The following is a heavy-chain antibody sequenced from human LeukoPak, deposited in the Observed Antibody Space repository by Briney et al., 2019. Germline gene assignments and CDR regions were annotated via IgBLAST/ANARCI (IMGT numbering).Heavy chain of an antibody. CDR2: ISAYNGNT. CDR3: ARDSGITMVRGGYNWFDP. CDR1: GYTFTSYG. V-gene: IGHV1-18*01. J-gene: IGHJ5*02. D-gene: IGHD3-10*01. Sequence: ASVKVSYKASGYTFTSYGISWVRQAPGQGLEWMGWISAYNGNTNYAQKLQGRVTMTTDTSTSTAYMELRSLRSDDTAVYYCARDSGITMVRGGYNWFDPWGQGTLVTVSS.